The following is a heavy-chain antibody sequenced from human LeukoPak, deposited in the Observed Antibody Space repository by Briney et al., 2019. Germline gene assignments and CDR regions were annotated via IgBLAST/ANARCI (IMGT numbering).Heavy chain of an antibody. CDR2: ITSNLVTI. CDR1: GFNFNVYS. Sequence: GGSLRLACAASGFNFNVYSMHWVRQAPGKGLEWISYITSNLVTIHYADSVRGRFTISRDNAQNSLYLHMNSLRVEDTAVYFCARSTDWYADYWGQGTRVTVSS. V-gene: IGHV3-48*01. J-gene: IGHJ4*02. D-gene: IGHD3-9*01. CDR3: ARSTDWYADY.